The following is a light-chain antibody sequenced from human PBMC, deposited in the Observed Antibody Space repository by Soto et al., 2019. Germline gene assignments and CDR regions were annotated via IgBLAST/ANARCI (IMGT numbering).Light chain of an antibody. Sequence: QPVLTQPPSVSGAPGQRVTISCTGSSSNIGAGYDVHWYQQLPGTAPKLLIYGNSNRPSGVPDRFSGSKSGTSASLAITGLQAEDEADYYCQSYDSSLSGGVFGGGTKPTVL. CDR3: QSYDSSLSGGV. J-gene: IGLJ3*02. CDR1: SSNIGAGYD. CDR2: GNS. V-gene: IGLV1-40*01.